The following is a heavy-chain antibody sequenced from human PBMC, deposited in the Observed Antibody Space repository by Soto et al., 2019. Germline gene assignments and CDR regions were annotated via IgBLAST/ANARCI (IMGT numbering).Heavy chain of an antibody. Sequence: QVQLQESGPGLVKPSETLSLTCTVSGGSISSHYWSWIRQPPGKGLEWIGFIYYSESSNYNPSLPSRVTISVDTSKNQFSLRLTSVTAADMAVYYCARAVEMYASGWYYFDYWGQGTLVTVSS. CDR1: GGSISSHY. J-gene: IGHJ4*02. CDR2: IYYSESS. D-gene: IGHD6-19*01. CDR3: ARAVEMYASGWYYFDY. V-gene: IGHV4-59*11.